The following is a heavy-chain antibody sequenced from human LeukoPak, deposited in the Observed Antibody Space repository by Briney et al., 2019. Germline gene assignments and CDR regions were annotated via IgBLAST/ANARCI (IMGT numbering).Heavy chain of an antibody. V-gene: IGHV3-7*01. CDR1: GFTFTTYW. Sequence: GGSLRLSCAASGFTFTTYWMSWVRQPPGKGLEWVANIKQDGTEKYYVDSVKGRFTISRDNAKNSLYLQMNSLRAEDTAVYYCAAQQWLVTNYDYWGQGTLVTVSS. D-gene: IGHD6-19*01. CDR2: IKQDGTEK. CDR3: AAQQWLVTNYDY. J-gene: IGHJ4*02.